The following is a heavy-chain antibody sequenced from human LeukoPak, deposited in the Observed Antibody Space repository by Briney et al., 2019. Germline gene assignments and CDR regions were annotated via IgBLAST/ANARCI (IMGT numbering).Heavy chain of an antibody. V-gene: IGHV4-4*07. J-gene: IGHJ4*02. D-gene: IGHD1-26*01. CDR2: IYTSGST. Sequence: KASETLSLTCPVPGGSISSYYWSWLRQPAGKGLEWIGRIYTSGSTNYNASLKSRVSMSVDTSKNQFSLKLSSVTAADTAVFYCARENSGSYREFDYWGQGTLVTVSS. CDR3: ARENSGSYREFDY. CDR1: GGSISSYY.